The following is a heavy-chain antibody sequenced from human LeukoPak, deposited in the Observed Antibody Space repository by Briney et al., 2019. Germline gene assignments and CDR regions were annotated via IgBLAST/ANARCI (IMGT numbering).Heavy chain of an antibody. V-gene: IGHV4-39*07. CDR1: GGSISSSSYY. CDR2: IYYSGST. D-gene: IGHD3-22*01. Sequence: SETLSLTCTVSGGSISSSSYYWGWIRQPPGKGLEWIGSIYYSGSTYYNPSLKSRVAISVDTSKNQFSLKLSSVTAADTAVYYCARELPGYYDSSGGVIDYWGQGTLVTVSS. CDR3: ARELPGYYDSSGGVIDY. J-gene: IGHJ4*02.